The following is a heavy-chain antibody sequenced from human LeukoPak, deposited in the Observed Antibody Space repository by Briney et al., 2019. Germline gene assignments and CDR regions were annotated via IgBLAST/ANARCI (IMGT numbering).Heavy chain of an antibody. Sequence: ASVKVSCKAFGYTFTSNYMHWVRQAPGQGPEWMGVISPSGGSTTYAQKFQGRVTMTRDMSTGTVYMELSSLRSEDTAVYYCAVARGLTDPLDFWGQGTLVTVSS. D-gene: IGHD3-10*01. CDR1: GYTFTSNY. J-gene: IGHJ4*02. CDR2: ISPSGGST. V-gene: IGHV1-46*01. CDR3: AVARGLTDPLDF.